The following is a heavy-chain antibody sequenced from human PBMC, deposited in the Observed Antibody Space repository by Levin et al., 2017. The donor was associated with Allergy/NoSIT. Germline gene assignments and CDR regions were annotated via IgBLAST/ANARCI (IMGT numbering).Heavy chain of an antibody. J-gene: IGHJ4*02. D-gene: IGHD3-3*01. CDR2: ISSSGSTI. Sequence: PGGSLRLSCAASGFTFSDYYMSWIRQAPGKGLEWVSYISSSGSTIYYADSVKGRFTISRDNAKNSLYLQMNSLRAEDTAVYYCARIPQDYDFWSGYSYWGQGTLVTVSS. CDR1: GFTFSDYY. V-gene: IGHV3-11*01. CDR3: ARIPQDYDFWSGYSY.